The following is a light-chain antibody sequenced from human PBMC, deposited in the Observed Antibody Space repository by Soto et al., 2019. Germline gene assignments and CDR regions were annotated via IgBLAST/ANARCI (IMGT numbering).Light chain of an antibody. CDR2: AAS. CDR1: QTIRND. Sequence: AIQLTQSPSSLSASVGDRVTISCRASQTIRNDLGWYQQRVGRAPRLLIYAASSLDDGVPSRFSGSGSGTDFTLTISSLQPEDSATYYCLYDFKFPRTFAQGTKVEVK. CDR3: LYDFKFPRT. V-gene: IGKV1-6*01. J-gene: IGKJ1*01.